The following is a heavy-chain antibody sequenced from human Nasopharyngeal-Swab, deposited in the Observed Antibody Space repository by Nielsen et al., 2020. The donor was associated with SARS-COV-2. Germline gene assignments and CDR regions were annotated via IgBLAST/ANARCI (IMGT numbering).Heavy chain of an antibody. Sequence: GESLKISCAASGFPFNNYGMSWVRQAPGKGLEWVSSISGSGGSTYCADSAKGRFTMSRDNSKSTLYLQMNTLRAEDTAVYYCAKGYSSGWQLYYYYGMDVWGQGTTVTVSS. CDR1: GFPFNNYG. V-gene: IGHV3-23*01. J-gene: IGHJ6*02. D-gene: IGHD6-19*01. CDR2: ISGSGGST. CDR3: AKGYSSGWQLYYYYGMDV.